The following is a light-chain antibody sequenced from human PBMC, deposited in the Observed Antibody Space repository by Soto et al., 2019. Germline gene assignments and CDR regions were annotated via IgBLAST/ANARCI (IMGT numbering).Light chain of an antibody. CDR2: ADS. J-gene: IGKJ1*01. Sequence: DIQMTQSPSTLSASVGDTVTITCRASESIDNWLAWYQQKPGKAPKLLIFADSTLVRGVPSRFSGSGSGTDFTLTISSLQHDDFAVYYCQQRRTFGQGTKVDIK. V-gene: IGKV1-5*01. CDR3: QQRRT. CDR1: ESIDNW.